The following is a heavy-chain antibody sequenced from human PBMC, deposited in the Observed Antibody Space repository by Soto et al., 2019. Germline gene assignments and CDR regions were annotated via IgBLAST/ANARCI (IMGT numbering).Heavy chain of an antibody. J-gene: IGHJ4*02. CDR1: GFTFSSYA. CDR3: ARGSVWYFDY. V-gene: IGHV3-30-3*01. Sequence: WGSLRLSCAASGFTFSSYAMHWVRQAPGKGLEWVAVISYDGSNKYYADPVKGRFTISRDNSKNTLYLQMNSLRAEDTAVYYCARGSVWYFDYWGQGTLVTVSS. D-gene: IGHD6-19*01. CDR2: ISYDGSNK.